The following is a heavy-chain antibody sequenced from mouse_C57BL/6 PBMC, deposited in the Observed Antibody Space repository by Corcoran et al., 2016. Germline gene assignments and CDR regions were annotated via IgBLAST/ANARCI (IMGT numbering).Heavy chain of an antibody. CDR2: INTYSGVP. Sequence: QIQLVQSGPELKKPGETVKISCKASGYTFTTYGMSWVKQAPGKGLKWMGWINTYSGVPTYADDFKGRFAFSLETSASTAYLQINNLKNEDTATYFCARSGDDAMDYWGQGTSVTVSS. D-gene: IGHD3-3*01. CDR3: ARSGDDAMDY. J-gene: IGHJ4*01. V-gene: IGHV9-3*01. CDR1: GYTFTTYG.